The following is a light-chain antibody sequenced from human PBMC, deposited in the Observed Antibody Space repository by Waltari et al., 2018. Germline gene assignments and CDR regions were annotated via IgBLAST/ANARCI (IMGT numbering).Light chain of an antibody. CDR2: LAS. V-gene: IGKV4-1*01. CDR1: KMNC. J-gene: IGKJ4*01. CDR3: RQYQWSPLT. Sequence: KMNCRGWCLEKEGQPPWQLMCLASSRQSWVPGRYSGSRSGTDFTLTISSLQAEDEAVYYCRQYQWSPLTFGGGTKVEIK.